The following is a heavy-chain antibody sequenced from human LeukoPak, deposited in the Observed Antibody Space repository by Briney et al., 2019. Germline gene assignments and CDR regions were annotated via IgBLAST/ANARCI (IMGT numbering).Heavy chain of an antibody. CDR3: ARDRAYCGGDCSHGMDV. Sequence: PSETLSLTCTVSGGSIRSYYWSWIRQPPGKGLEWSGYIYHSGSTYYNPSLKSRVTISVDRSKDQFSLKLSSVTAADTAVYYCARDRAYCGGDCSHGMDVWGQGTTVTVSS. V-gene: IGHV4-30-2*01. J-gene: IGHJ6*02. CDR1: GGSIRSYY. D-gene: IGHD2-21*02. CDR2: IYHSGST.